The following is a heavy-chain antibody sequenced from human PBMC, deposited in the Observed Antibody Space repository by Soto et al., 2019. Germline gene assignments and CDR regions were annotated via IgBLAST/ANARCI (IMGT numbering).Heavy chain of an antibody. CDR2: IYYSGST. J-gene: IGHJ6*02. D-gene: IGHD6-6*01. CDR1: GGSISSSSYY. CDR3: GHSSSSLDGLYYYYGMDV. Sequence: SETLSLTCTVSGGSISSSSYYWGWIRQPPGKGLEWIGSIYYSGSTYYNPSLKSRVTISVDTSKNQFSLKLSSVTAADTAVYYCGHSSSSLDGLYYYYGMDVWGQGTTVTVSS. V-gene: IGHV4-39*01.